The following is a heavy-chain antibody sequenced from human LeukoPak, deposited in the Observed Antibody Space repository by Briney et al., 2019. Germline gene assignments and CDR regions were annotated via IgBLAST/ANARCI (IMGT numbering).Heavy chain of an antibody. D-gene: IGHD6-19*01. CDR3: AVGDSSGWADY. J-gene: IGHJ4*02. CDR2: INPSGGST. Sequence: ASVKVSCKASGYTFTGYYMHWVRQAPGQGLEWMGIINPSGGSTSYAQKFQGRVSMTMDMSTSTVYMDLSSLRSEDTAVYYCAVGDSSGWADYWGQGTLVTVSS. V-gene: IGHV1-46*01. CDR1: GYTFTGYY.